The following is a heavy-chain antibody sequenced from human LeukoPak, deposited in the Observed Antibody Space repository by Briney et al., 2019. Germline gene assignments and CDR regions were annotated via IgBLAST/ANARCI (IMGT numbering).Heavy chain of an antibody. CDR2: ISYDGTNK. D-gene: IGHD5-18*01. J-gene: IGHJ5*02. CDR3: ARGIQAQFAFDP. Sequence: PGGSLRLSSAVSGFTFSSYGIHWVRQAPGKGLEGVAVISYDGTNKGYADSVKGRFTISRDNSKNTLYLQMNSLRTEDTAVYFCARGIQAQFAFDPWGQGTLVTVSS. CDR1: GFTFSSYG. V-gene: IGHV3-30*03.